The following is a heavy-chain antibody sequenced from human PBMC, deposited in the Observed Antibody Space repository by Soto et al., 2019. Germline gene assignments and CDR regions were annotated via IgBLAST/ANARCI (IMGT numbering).Heavy chain of an antibody. D-gene: IGHD4-17*01. J-gene: IGHJ4*02. CDR2: ISSSSSYI. Sequence: GGSLRLSCAASGFTFSSYSMNWVRQAPGKGLEWVSSISSSSSYIYYADSVNGRFTISRDNAKNSLYLQMNSLRAEDTAGYYWVGDYGDYGGYFDYWGRGTLLTVSS. V-gene: IGHV3-21*01. CDR1: GFTFSSYS. CDR3: VGDYGDYGGYFDY.